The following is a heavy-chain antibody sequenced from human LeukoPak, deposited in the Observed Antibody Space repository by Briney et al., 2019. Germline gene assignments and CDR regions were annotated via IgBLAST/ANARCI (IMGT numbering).Heavy chain of an antibody. CDR3: ARFRGVITSNNWFDP. V-gene: IGHV1-69*05. J-gene: IGHJ5*02. D-gene: IGHD1-14*01. CDR1: GGTFSSYA. Sequence: GASVKVSCKASGGTFSSYAISWVRQAPGQGLEWMGGIIPIFGTANYAQKFQGRVTITTDESTSTAYMELSSLRSEDTAVYYCARFRGVITSNNWFDPWGQGTLVPVSS. CDR2: IIPIFGTA.